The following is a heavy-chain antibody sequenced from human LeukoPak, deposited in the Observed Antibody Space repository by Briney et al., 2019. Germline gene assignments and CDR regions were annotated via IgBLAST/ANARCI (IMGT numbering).Heavy chain of an antibody. CDR3: AKDKSSGWYDGGVLFEH. J-gene: IGHJ4*02. V-gene: IGHV3-9*01. CDR1: GFTFDDYA. Sequence: PGGSLRLSCSASGFTFDDYAMHWVRQAPGKGLEWVSGISWNSGSISYADSVKGRFTISRDNAKSSLYLQMNSLRAEDTALYYCAKDKSSGWYDGGVLFEHWGQGTLVNVSS. D-gene: IGHD6-19*01. CDR2: ISWNSGSI.